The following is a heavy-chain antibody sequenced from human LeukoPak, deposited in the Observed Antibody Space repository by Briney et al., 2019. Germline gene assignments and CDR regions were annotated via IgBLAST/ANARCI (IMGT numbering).Heavy chain of an antibody. CDR1: GFTFAGYA. V-gene: IGHV3-23*01. Sequence: GGSLRLSCAASGFTFAGYAMSWVRQAPGKGLEWVSGISDSGGTTYYADSVNGRSTISRDNSKNTLYLQMNSLRAEDRATYYCAREDPGPFDAFDTWGQGAKVTVSS. CDR3: AREDPGPFDAFDT. CDR2: ISDSGGTT. J-gene: IGHJ3*02.